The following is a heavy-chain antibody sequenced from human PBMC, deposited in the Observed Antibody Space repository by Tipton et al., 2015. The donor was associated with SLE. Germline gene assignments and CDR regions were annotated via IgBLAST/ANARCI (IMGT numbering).Heavy chain of an antibody. V-gene: IGHV4-61*02. CDR1: GDSISRNSYY. Sequence: TLSLTRTVSGDSISRNSYYWNWIRQPAGKTLEWIGRIYAWGSTDYNPSLRSRVAMSLDTSKNQFSLRLDSVTAADTAVYYCARYADDYGDNAHALDIWGQGTMVIVSS. D-gene: IGHD4-17*01. CDR2: IYAWGST. CDR3: ARYADDYGDNAHALDI. J-gene: IGHJ3*02.